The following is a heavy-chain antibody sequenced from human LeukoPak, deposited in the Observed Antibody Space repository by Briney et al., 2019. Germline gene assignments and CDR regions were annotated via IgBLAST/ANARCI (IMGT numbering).Heavy chain of an antibody. D-gene: IGHD1-26*01. J-gene: IGHJ5*02. CDR3: ARDDGMGAERYNWFDP. CDR1: GGSISSGSYY. V-gene: IGHV4-61*02. Sequence: TLSLTCTVSGGSISSGSYYWSWIRQPAGKGLEWIGRIYTSGSTYYNPSLKSRVTISVDTSKNQFSLKLSSVTAADTAVYYCARDDGMGAERYNWFDPWGQGTLVTVSS. CDR2: IYTSGST.